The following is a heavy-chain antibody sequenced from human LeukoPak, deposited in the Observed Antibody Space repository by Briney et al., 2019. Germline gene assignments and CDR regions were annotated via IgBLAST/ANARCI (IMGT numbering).Heavy chain of an antibody. V-gene: IGHV4-4*07. CDR1: GGSFSTYY. CDR3: ARASHDYGDYSHFDY. D-gene: IGHD4-17*01. J-gene: IGHJ4*02. CDR2: IYTSGST. Sequence: SETLSLTCTVSGGSFSTYYWSWIRQPAGKGLEWIGRIYTSGSTNYNPSLKSRVTMSVDTSKNQFSLKLTSVTAADTAVYYCARASHDYGDYSHFDYWGQGTLVTISS.